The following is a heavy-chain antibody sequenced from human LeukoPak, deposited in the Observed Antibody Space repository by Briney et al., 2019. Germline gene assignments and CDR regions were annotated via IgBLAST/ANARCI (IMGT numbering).Heavy chain of an antibody. CDR1: GGTFSSYA. Sequence: VASVKVSCKASGGTFSSYAISWVRQAPGQGLEWMGGIIPIFGTANYAQKFQGRVTITTDESTSTAYMELSSLRSEDTAVYYCARDRDGYNQFDYWGQGTLVTVSS. CDR3: ARDRDGYNQFDY. J-gene: IGHJ4*02. D-gene: IGHD5-24*01. CDR2: IIPIFGTA. V-gene: IGHV1-69*05.